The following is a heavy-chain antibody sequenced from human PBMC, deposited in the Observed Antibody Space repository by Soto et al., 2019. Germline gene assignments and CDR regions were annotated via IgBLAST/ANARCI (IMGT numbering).Heavy chain of an antibody. Sequence: GASVKVSCKXSGYTFTSYGISWVRQAPGQGLEWMGWISAYNGNTNYEQKLQGRVTMTTDTSTSTAYMELRSLRSDDTAEYYCARIEFYDRRGYILWHYYYCIDVWDQRTRGTVAS. V-gene: IGHV1-18*04. CDR2: ISAYNGNT. D-gene: IGHD3-22*01. CDR3: ARIEFYDRRGYILWHYYYCIDV. J-gene: IGHJ6*02. CDR1: GYTFTSYG.